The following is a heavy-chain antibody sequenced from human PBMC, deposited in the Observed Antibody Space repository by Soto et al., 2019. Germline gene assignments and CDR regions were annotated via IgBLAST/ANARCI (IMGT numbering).Heavy chain of an antibody. CDR2: IRNKVNSYTT. V-gene: IGHV3-72*01. CDR3: SRGPPDY. J-gene: IGHJ4*02. Sequence: PGGSLRLSCAASGFTFSDHYMDWVRQAPGKGLKWVGRIRNKVNSYTTEYAASVKGRFTISRDDSKNSLYLQMNSLKTEDTAVYYCSRGPPDYWGQGTLVTVSS. CDR1: GFTFSDHY.